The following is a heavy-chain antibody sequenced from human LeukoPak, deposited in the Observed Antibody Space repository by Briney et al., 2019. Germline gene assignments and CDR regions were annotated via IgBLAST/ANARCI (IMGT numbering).Heavy chain of an antibody. Sequence: GGSLRLSCAASGFTFSSYSMNWVRQAPGEGLEWVSSISSSSSYIYYADSVKGRFTISRDNAKNSLYLQMNSLRAEDTAVYYCASGSSGWYGMDVWGRGTTVTVSS. CDR2: ISSSSSYI. D-gene: IGHD6-19*01. V-gene: IGHV3-21*01. CDR1: GFTFSSYS. CDR3: ASGSSGWYGMDV. J-gene: IGHJ6*02.